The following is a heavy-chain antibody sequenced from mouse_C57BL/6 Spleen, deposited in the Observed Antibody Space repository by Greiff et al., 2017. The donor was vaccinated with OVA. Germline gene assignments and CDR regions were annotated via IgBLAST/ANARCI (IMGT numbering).Heavy chain of an antibody. CDR1: GFTIKDDY. CDR2: IDPENGDT. V-gene: IGHV14-4*01. J-gene: IGHJ2*01. CDR3: TTRSDYGDD. D-gene: IGHD1-1*02. Sequence: VQLQQSGAELVRPGASVKLSCTASGFTIKDDYMHWVKQRPEQGLEWIGWIDPENGDTEYASKFQGKATITADTSSNTAYLQLSSLTSEDTAVYYCTTRSDYGDDWGQGTTLTVSS.